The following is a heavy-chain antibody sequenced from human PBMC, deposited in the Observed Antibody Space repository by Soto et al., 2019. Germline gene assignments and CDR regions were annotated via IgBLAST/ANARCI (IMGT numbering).Heavy chain of an antibody. CDR1: GYSFTSYW. Sequence: VQLVQSGTEVKKPGESLKISCEASGYSFTSYWIGWVRQMPGKGLEWMGIIYPGDSDTRYSPSFQGQVAMSVDKSISTAYLQWNSLKASDTAMYYCARHGGRLIAPAYWGQGTLVTVSS. D-gene: IGHD2-2*01. CDR2: IYPGDSDT. J-gene: IGHJ4*02. CDR3: ARHGGRLIAPAY. V-gene: IGHV5-51*01.